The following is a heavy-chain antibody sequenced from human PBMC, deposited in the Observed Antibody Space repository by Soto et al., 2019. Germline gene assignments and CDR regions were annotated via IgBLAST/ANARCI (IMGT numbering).Heavy chain of an antibody. CDR3: AREVVVPAAMGPSNWFDP. CDR2: ISAYNGNT. CDR1: GYTFTSYG. Sequence: EASVKVSCKASGYTFTSYGISWVRQAPGQGLEWMGWISAYNGNTNYAQKLQGRVTMTTDTSTSTAYMELRSLRSDDTALYYCAREVVVPAAMGPSNWFDPWGQGTLVTVSS. D-gene: IGHD2-2*01. J-gene: IGHJ5*02. V-gene: IGHV1-18*01.